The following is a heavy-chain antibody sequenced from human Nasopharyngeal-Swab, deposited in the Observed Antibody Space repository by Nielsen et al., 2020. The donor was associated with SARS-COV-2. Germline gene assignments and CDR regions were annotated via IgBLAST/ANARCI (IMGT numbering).Heavy chain of an antibody. V-gene: IGHV4-34*01. J-gene: IGHJ6*02. Sequence: SETLSLTCAVYGGSFSGYYWSWIRQPPGKGLEWIGEINHSGSTHYNPSLKSRVTISVDTSKNQFSLKLSSVTAADTAVYYCARGWYDFWSGYFSNGMDVWGQGTTVTVSS. CDR2: INHSGST. CDR1: GGSFSGYY. D-gene: IGHD3-3*01. CDR3: ARGWYDFWSGYFSNGMDV.